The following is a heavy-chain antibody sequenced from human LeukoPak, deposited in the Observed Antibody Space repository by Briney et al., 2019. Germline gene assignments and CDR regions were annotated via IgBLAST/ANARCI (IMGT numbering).Heavy chain of an antibody. Sequence: ASETLSLTCAVYGGSFSGYYWSWIRQPPGKGLEWIGEINHSGSTNYNPSLKSRVTISVDTSKNQFSLKLSSVTAADTAVYYRARGHQPRRWLQLVYFDYWGQGTLVTVSS. CDR3: ARGHQPRRWLQLVYFDY. V-gene: IGHV4-34*01. CDR1: GGSFSGYY. CDR2: INHSGST. J-gene: IGHJ4*02. D-gene: IGHD5-24*01.